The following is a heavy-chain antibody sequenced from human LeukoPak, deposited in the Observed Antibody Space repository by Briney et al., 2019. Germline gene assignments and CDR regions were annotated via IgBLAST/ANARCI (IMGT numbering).Heavy chain of an antibody. D-gene: IGHD1-26*01. J-gene: IGHJ4*02. CDR2: INPNSGGT. V-gene: IGHV1-2*02. CDR3: ARVRYSGSYYAY. CDR1: GYTFTSYY. Sequence: ASVKVSCKASGYTFTSYYMHWVRQAPGQGLEWMGWINPNSGGTNYAQKFQGRVTMTRDTSISTAYMELSRLRSDDTAVYYCARVRYSGSYYAYWGQGTLVTVSS.